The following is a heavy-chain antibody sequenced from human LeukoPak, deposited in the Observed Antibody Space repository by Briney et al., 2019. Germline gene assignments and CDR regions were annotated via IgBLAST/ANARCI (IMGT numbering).Heavy chain of an antibody. CDR1: GFTFSSYG. CDR3: ARWGLELRVY. V-gene: IGHV3-33*01. D-gene: IGHD1-7*01. CDR2: IWYDGSNK. J-gene: IGHJ4*02. Sequence: GGSLRLSCAASGFTFSSYGMHWVRQAPGKGLEWVAAIWYDGSNKYYADSVKGRLTISRDNAKNSLYLQMNSLRAEDTAVYYCARWGLELRVYWGQGTLVTVSS.